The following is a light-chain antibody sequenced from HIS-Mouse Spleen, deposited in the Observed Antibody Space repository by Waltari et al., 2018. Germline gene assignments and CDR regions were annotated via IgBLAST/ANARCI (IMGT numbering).Light chain of an antibody. Sequence: SYELTQPPSVSVSPGQTARITCSGDALPKKYAYWYQQESGQAPVLVMYEDSKRPPGITERFSGSSSGTMASLTISGAQVEDEADYYCYSTDSSGNHRVFGGGTKLTVL. V-gene: IGLV3-10*01. CDR1: ALPKKY. CDR3: YSTDSSGNHRV. CDR2: EDS. J-gene: IGLJ2*01.